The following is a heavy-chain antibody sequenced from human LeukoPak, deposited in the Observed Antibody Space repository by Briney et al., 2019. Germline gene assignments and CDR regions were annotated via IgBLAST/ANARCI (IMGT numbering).Heavy chain of an antibody. J-gene: IGHJ4*02. CDR3: AKDRSGYSGYGFDY. V-gene: IGHV3-23*01. D-gene: IGHD5-12*01. CDR2: IDGSAGST. Sequence: GGSLRLSCAASGFTFSSYAMSWVRQAPGKGLEWVSGIDGSAGSTYYADSVKGRFTISRDNSKNTLYLQMNSLRAEDTAVYYCAKDRSGYSGYGFDYWGQGGLVTVSS. CDR1: GFTFSSYA.